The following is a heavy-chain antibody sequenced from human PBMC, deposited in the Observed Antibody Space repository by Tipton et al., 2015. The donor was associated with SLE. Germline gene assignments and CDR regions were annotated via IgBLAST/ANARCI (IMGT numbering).Heavy chain of an antibody. CDR3: AKRGGAWNAALYTFDV. CDR1: GYTFTNSW. D-gene: IGHD1-1*01. Sequence: QLVQSGAEVKRPGESLKISCRGSGYTFTNSWIGWVRQMPGKGLEWMGMIYPGDSDTRYSPSFEGRVTISADKSVSAAYLHWTSVKASDTAIYYCAKRGGAWNAALYTFDVWGQGTAVTVSS. V-gene: IGHV5-51*03. CDR2: IYPGDSDT. J-gene: IGHJ3*01.